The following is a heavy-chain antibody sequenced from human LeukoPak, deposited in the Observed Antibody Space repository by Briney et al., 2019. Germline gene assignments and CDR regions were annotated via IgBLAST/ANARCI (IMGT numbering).Heavy chain of an antibody. CDR2: ISSSSYI. CDR3: ARGGWYYFEY. V-gene: IGHV3-21*01. Sequence: PGGSLRLSCAASGFTFSSYSMNWVRQAPGKGLEWVSSISSSSYIYYADSVKGRFTISRDNAKNSLYLQMSSLRAEDTAVYYCARGGWYYFEYWGQGTLVTVSS. CDR1: GFTFSSYS. J-gene: IGHJ4*02.